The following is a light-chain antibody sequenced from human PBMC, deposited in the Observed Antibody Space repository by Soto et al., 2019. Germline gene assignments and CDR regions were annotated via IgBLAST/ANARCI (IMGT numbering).Light chain of an antibody. CDR2: DYN. CDR1: SSNIGGHA. V-gene: IGLV1-51*01. CDR3: GSWDSSLSTYV. J-gene: IGLJ1*01. Sequence: SVLTQPRSGSAAPGQKATFSCSGSSSNIGGHAVSWYRPLPRTAPKLLIDDYNNRPSRIPDRFSGSKSGTSATLGITGFQTWDEADYYCGSWDSSLSTYVFGTGTKVTV.